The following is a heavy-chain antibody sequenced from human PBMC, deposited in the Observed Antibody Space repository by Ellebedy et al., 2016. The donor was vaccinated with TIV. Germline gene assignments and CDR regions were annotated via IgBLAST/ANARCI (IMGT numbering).Heavy chain of an antibody. CDR1: GFSLSTSGMC. V-gene: IGHV2-70*11. CDR3: ARLSMVRGVTPGSFDV. CDR2: IDWDEDK. D-gene: IGHD3-10*01. J-gene: IGHJ3*01. Sequence: SGPTLVKPTETLTLTCTFSGFSLSTSGMCVTWVRQAPGKALEWLARIDWDEDKNYSPSLKTRLTISRGTSKNEVVLTMTNMDPVDTATYYCARLSMVRGVTPGSFDVWGEGALVTVSS.